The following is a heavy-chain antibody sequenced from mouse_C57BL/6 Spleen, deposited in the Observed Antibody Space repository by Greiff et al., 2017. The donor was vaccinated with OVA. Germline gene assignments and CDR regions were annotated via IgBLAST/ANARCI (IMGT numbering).Heavy chain of an antibody. V-gene: IGHV5-4*03. CDR2: ISDGGSYT. J-gene: IGHJ4*01. CDR3: ARAYYGNYEGAMDY. CDR1: GFTFSSYA. Sequence: EVKLQESGGGLVKPGGSLKLSCAASGFTFSSYAMSWVRQTQEKRLEWVATISDGGSYTYYPDNVKGRFTISRDNAKNNLYLQMSHLKSEDTAMYYCARAYYGNYEGAMDYWGQGTSVTVSS. D-gene: IGHD2-10*01.